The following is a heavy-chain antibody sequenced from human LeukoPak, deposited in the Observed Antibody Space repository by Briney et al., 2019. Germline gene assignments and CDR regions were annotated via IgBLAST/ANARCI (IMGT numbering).Heavy chain of an antibody. CDR1: GFTFSSYS. CDR2: ISSSSSYI. CDR3: ARDLAQLWLDDAFDI. J-gene: IGHJ3*02. V-gene: IGHV3-21*01. Sequence: GGSLRLSCAASGFTFSSYSMNWVRQAPGKGLEWVSSISSSSSYIYYADSVKGRFTISRDNAKNSLYLQMNSLRAEDTAVYYCARDLAQLWLDDAFDIWGQGTMVTVSS. D-gene: IGHD5-18*01.